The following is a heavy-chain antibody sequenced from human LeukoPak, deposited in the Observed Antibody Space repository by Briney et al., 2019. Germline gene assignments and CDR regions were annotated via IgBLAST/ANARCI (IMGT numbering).Heavy chain of an antibody. CDR3: VRDGSGWYYFDY. CDR1: GDSVSSNSVA. J-gene: IGHJ4*02. D-gene: IGHD6-19*01. Sequence: SQTLSLTCAISGDSVSSNSVAWNWIRQSPSRGLEWLGRTYYRSKWYNEYAVSVKSRMTINPDTSKNQFSLQPNSVTPEDTAVYYCVRDGSGWYYFDYWGQGTLVTVSS. V-gene: IGHV6-1*01. CDR2: TYYRSKWYN.